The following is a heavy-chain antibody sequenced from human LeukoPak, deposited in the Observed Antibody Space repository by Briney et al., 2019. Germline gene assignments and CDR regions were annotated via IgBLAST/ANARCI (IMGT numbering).Heavy chain of an antibody. CDR2: MSYSGHT. J-gene: IGHJ4*02. V-gene: IGHV4-39*07. CDR3: ARDRDVDDFDS. CDR1: GFSFSNYG. D-gene: IGHD2-15*01. Sequence: GSLRLSCAASGFSFSNYGMNWVRQAPGKGLEWIVSMSYSGHTYYNPSLKSRVTTSIDTSKNQLSLNLKSVTAADTAVYYCARDRDVDDFDSWGQGTLVTVSS.